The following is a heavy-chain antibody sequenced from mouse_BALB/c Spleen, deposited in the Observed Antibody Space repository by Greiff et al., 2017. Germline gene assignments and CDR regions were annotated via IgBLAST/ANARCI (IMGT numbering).Heavy chain of an antibody. J-gene: IGHJ3*01. CDR1: GYTFSSYW. CDR3: ALTTATAFAY. V-gene: IGHV1-9*01. D-gene: IGHD1-2*01. Sequence: QVQLQQSGAELMKPGASVKISCKATGYTFSSYWIEWVKQRPGHGLEWIGEILPGSGSTYYNEKFKGKATLTADKSSNTAYMQLSSLTSEDSAVYFCALTTATAFAYWGQGTLVTVSA. CDR2: ILPGSGST.